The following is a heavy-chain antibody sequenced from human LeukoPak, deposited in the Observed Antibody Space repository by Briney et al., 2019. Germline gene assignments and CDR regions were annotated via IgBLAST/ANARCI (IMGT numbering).Heavy chain of an antibody. CDR2: ISAYNGNT. V-gene: IGHV1-18*01. J-gene: IGHJ4*02. D-gene: IGHD2-8*01. Sequence: ASVKVSFNASGYTFTSYGISWVRQAPGQELEWMGWISAYNGNTNYAQKLQGRVTMTTDTSTSTAYMELRSLRSDDTAVYYCARYFGGGHATNGFDYWGQGTLVTVSS. CDR1: GYTFTSYG. CDR3: ARYFGGGHATNGFDY.